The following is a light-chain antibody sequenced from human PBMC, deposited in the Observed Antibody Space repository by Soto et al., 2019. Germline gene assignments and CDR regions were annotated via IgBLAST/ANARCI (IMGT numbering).Light chain of an antibody. Sequence: QPVLTQPASVSGSPGQSITISCTGTSSDVGRYNLVSWYQQHPGKAPKVMIYEVSKWPSGVSNRFSGSKSGNTASLTISGLQAEDEADYYCCSYAGSSWVFGGGTKLTVL. J-gene: IGLJ3*02. CDR2: EVS. CDR1: SSDVGRYNL. CDR3: CSYAGSSWV. V-gene: IGLV2-23*02.